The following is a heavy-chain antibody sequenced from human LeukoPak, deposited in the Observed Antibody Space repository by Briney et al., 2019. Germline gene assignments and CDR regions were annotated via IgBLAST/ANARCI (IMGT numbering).Heavy chain of an antibody. J-gene: IGHJ5*02. CDR1: GFTFSTYA. D-gene: IGHD2-2*01. V-gene: IGHV3-23*01. Sequence: GGSLRLSCAASGFTFSTYALSWVRQAPGKGLEWVSGISGSGVSTFYADSVKGRFTISRDNSKNTLYLQMNSLRAEDTAVYYCTTEPPMDFFVVLPAWGQGTLVTVSS. CDR3: TTEPPMDFFVVLPA. CDR2: ISGSGVST.